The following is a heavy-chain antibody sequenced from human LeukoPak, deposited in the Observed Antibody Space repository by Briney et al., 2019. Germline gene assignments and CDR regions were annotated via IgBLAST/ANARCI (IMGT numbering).Heavy chain of an antibody. CDR3: ARRIGYDY. D-gene: IGHD2-15*01. Sequence: PSETLSLTCTVSGGSISSSSYYWGWIRQPPGKGLEWIGTLYYSVSTYYNPSLKSRVAISVDTSKNQFSLKLSSVTAADTAVYYCARRIGYDYWGQGTLVTVSS. CDR2: LYYSVST. CDR1: GGSISSSSYY. V-gene: IGHV4-39*07. J-gene: IGHJ4*02.